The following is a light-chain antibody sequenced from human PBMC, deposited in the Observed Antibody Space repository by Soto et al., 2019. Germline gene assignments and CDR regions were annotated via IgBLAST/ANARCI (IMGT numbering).Light chain of an antibody. Sequence: DIQMTQSPSTLSASVGDRVTITCRASQSISSWLAWYQQKPGKAPKLLIYKASNLEGGVPSRFSGSGSGTEFTLTISSLQPDDFATYYRQQYNSYPITFGQGTRLEIK. CDR1: QSISSW. J-gene: IGKJ5*01. V-gene: IGKV1-5*03. CDR2: KAS. CDR3: QQYNSYPIT.